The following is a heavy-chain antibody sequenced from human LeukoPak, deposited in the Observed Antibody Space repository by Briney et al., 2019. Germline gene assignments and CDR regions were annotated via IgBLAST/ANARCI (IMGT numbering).Heavy chain of an antibody. CDR3: AKTPRPLAVAAPGDYFDY. D-gene: IGHD6-19*01. CDR1: GFTFSNYW. Sequence: GGSLRLSCVTSGFTFSNYWMHWVRQVPGKGLVWVSRIKGDGSSTRNADSVEGRFTISRDNAKNTLYLQMNSLRAEDTAVYYCAKTPRPLAVAAPGDYFDYWGQGTLVTVSS. J-gene: IGHJ4*02. CDR2: IKGDGSST. V-gene: IGHV3-74*01.